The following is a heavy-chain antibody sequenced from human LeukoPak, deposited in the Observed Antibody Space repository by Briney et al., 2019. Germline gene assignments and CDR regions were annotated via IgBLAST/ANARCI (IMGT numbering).Heavy chain of an antibody. CDR2: LYHSGST. D-gene: IGHD6-13*01. V-gene: IGHV4-38-2*01. Sequence: PSETLSLTCAVSGYSISSGYYWGWIRQPPGKGLEWIGNLYHSGSTYYNPSLKSRVTISVDTSKNQFSLKLSSVTAADTAVYYCARLYTGSWYFGYWGQGTLVTVS. J-gene: IGHJ4*02. CDR1: GYSISSGYY. CDR3: ARLYTGSWYFGY.